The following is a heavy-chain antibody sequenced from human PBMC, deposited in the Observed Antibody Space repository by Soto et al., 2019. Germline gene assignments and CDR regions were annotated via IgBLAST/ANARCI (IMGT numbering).Heavy chain of an antibody. CDR1: GGSISNGYYY. V-gene: IGHV4-31*03. CDR3: ARWVEVSLDYFDS. J-gene: IGHJ4*02. D-gene: IGHD2-15*01. Sequence: SETLSLTCTVSGGSISNGYYYWSWVRQNPGKGLEWIGHIYHSGRTYYNPSLKSRVSISIDTSKNQFSLHLSSVTAADTAVYYCARWVEVSLDYFDSWGQGNPVTVSS. CDR2: IYHSGRT.